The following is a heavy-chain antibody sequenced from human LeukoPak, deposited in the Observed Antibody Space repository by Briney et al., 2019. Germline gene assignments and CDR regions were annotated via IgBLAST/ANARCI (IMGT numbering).Heavy chain of an antibody. D-gene: IGHD5-12*01. V-gene: IGHV1-69*05. Sequence: IIPIFGTANYAQKFQGRVTITTDESTSTAYMELSSLRSEDTAVYYCAREVATLGDAFDIWGQGXMVXX. CDR2: IIPIFGTA. CDR3: AREVATLGDAFDI. J-gene: IGHJ3*02.